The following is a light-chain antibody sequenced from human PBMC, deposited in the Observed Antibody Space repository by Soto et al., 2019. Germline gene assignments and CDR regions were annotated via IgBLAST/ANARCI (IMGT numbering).Light chain of an antibody. J-gene: IGKJ1*01. CDR3: QQYNNWPPWT. CDR1: QRISSN. V-gene: IGKV3-15*01. CDR2: GAS. Sequence: ERVMTQSPATLSVSPGERAILSCRASQRISSNLAWYQQKPGQAPRLLIYGASTRATGIPARFSGSGSGTEFTITLSSLQSEDFAVYYCQQYNNWPPWTFGQGTKVDIK.